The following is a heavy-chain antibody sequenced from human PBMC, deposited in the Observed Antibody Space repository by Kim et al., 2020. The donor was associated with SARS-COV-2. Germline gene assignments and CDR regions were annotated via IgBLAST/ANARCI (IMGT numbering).Heavy chain of an antibody. Sequence: ASVKVSCKASGYTFTSYYMHWVRQAPGQGLEWMGIINPSGGSRSYAQKFQGRVTMTRDTSTSTVYMELSSLRSEDTAVYYCARGGPAMEYYYGMDVWGQGTTVTVSS. CDR1: GYTFTSYY. J-gene: IGHJ6*02. CDR2: INPSGGSR. V-gene: IGHV1-46*01. D-gene: IGHD5-18*01. CDR3: ARGGPAMEYYYGMDV.